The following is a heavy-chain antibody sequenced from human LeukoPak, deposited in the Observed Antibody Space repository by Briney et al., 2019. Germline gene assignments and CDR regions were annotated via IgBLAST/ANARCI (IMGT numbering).Heavy chain of an antibody. Sequence: SETLSLTCTVSGYSISSGYYWGWIRQPPGKGLEWIGSIYHSGSTYYNPSLKSRVTISVDTSKNQFSLKLSSVTAADTAVYYCASNVKSTSLFDYWGQGTLVTVSS. V-gene: IGHV4-38-2*02. CDR1: GYSISSGYY. D-gene: IGHD2-8*01. CDR3: ASNVKSTSLFDY. CDR2: IYHSGST. J-gene: IGHJ4*02.